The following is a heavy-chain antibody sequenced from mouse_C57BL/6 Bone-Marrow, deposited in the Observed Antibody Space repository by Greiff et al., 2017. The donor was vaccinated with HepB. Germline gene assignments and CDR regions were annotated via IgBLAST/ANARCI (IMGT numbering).Heavy chain of an antibody. CDR3: ARRGDGYYDWYFDV. V-gene: IGHV5-15*04. Sequence: EVMLVESGGGLVQPGGSLKLSCAASGFTFSDYGMAWVRQAPRKGPEWVAFISNLAYSIYYADTVTGRFTISRENAKNTLYLEMSSLRSEDTAMYYCARRGDGYYDWYFDVWGQGTTLTVSS. CDR1: GFTFSDYG. CDR2: ISNLAYSI. J-gene: IGHJ2*01. D-gene: IGHD2-3*01.